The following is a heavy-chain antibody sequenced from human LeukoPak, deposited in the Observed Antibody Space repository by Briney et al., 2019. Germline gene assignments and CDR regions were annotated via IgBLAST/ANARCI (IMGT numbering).Heavy chain of an antibody. V-gene: IGHV4-59*01. Sequence: SETLSLTCTVSGDSISSYYWSWIRQTPGKGLEWIGYVYYSGSTNYNPSLKSRVTISVDTSKNQFSLKLSSMTAADTAVSYCAMGTGDSNSVWFDPWGQGTLVTVSS. J-gene: IGHJ5*02. CDR1: GDSISSYY. D-gene: IGHD3-22*01. CDR3: AMGTGDSNSVWFDP. CDR2: VYYSGST.